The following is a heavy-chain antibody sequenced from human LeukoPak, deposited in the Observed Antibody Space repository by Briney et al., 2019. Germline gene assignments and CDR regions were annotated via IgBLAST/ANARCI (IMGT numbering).Heavy chain of an antibody. Sequence: GGSLRLSCAASGFTFSDYSMNWVRQAPGKGLEWISYIGINSGNTNYADSVKGRFTISGDKAKNSLYLQMNSLRVEDTAVYYCAREGGAVAGAYFYYYGVDVWGQGTTVTVSS. J-gene: IGHJ6*02. V-gene: IGHV3-48*01. CDR2: IGINSGNT. CDR3: AREGGAVAGAYFYYYGVDV. CDR1: GFTFSDYS. D-gene: IGHD6-19*01.